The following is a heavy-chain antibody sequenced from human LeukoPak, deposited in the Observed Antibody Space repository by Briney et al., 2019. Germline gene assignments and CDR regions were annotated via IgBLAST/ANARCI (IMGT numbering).Heavy chain of an antibody. V-gene: IGHV3-21*01. Sequence: PGGSLRLSCAASGFTFSTNSMNWVRQAPGKGLEWDASISSSGSYIYYPESLKGRFTVSRDNARNSVYLQMNSLRIEDTAVYYCARDVARDISCYTDWGQGTLVTVSS. CDR3: ARDVARDISCYTD. CDR2: ISSSGSYI. CDR1: GFTFSTNS. J-gene: IGHJ4*02. D-gene: IGHD2-2*02.